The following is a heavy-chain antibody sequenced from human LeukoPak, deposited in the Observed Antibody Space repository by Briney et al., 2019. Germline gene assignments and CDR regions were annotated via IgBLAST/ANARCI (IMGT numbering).Heavy chain of an antibody. J-gene: IGHJ6*03. CDR3: ARARPYYYYMDV. Sequence: PGGSLRLSCAASGFTFSSYWTHWVRQAPGKGLVWVSRINSDGSSTSYADSVKGRFTISRDNAKNTLYLQMNSLRAEDTAVYYCARARPYYYYMDVWGKGTTVTISS. V-gene: IGHV3-74*01. CDR2: INSDGSST. CDR1: GFTFSSYW.